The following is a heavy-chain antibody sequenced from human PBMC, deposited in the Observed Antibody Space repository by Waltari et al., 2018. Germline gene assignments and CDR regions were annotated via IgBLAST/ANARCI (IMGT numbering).Heavy chain of an antibody. CDR2: FDPEDGET. CDR1: GYILHELS. Sequence: QVQLVQSGAAVEKPGASVQVSCKVSGYILHELSMHGVRQAPGKGLEWMGGFDPEDGETIYAQKFQGRVTMTEDTSTDTAYMELSSLRSEDTAVYYCATVLRLRGAFFDYWGQGTLVTVSS. CDR3: ATVLRLRGAFFDY. J-gene: IGHJ4*02. V-gene: IGHV1-24*01. D-gene: IGHD4-17*01.